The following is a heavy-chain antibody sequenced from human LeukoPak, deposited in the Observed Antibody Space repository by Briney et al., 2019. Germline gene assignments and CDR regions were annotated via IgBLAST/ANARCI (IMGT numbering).Heavy chain of an antibody. CDR3: ARGRRDGYNFYWYFDL. CDR2: IFPSGSS. V-gene: IGHV4-4*09. D-gene: IGHD5-24*01. CDR1: GASISSDY. J-gene: IGHJ2*01. Sequence: SETLSLTCTVSGASISSDYWSWIRQTPGKALEYIGCIFPSGSSNYNPSLKSRAAILVDTSKNQFSLKVTSGTAADTAVYDCARGRRDGYNFYWYFDLWGRGTLVTVSS.